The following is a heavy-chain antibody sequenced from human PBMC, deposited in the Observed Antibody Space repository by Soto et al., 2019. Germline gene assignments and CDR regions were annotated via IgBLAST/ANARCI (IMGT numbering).Heavy chain of an antibody. CDR3: ARDWMVGLDSSSSLDIWFDP. Sequence: KPGGSLRLSCAGSGFTFGDSYMSWIRQAPGKGLEWLSYISPGSRYPAYADSVKGRFTISRDNAKRSLYLQMNSLRAEDTAVYYCARDWMVGLDSSSSLDIWFDPWGQGTLVTVSS. CDR1: GFTFGDSY. J-gene: IGHJ5*02. D-gene: IGHD6-6*01. V-gene: IGHV3-11*06. CDR2: ISPGSRYP.